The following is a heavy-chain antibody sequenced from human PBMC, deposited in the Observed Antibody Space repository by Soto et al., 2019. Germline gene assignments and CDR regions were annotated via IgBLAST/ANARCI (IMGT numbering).Heavy chain of an antibody. CDR3: AKGRGEMNWANYYGLDV. V-gene: IGHV3-30*18. CDR1: GFTFPRFG. D-gene: IGHD7-27*01. Sequence: PGGSLRLSCAASGFTFPRFGMHWVRQAPGKGLEWVALITYEGSQIYYADAVKGRFTISRDNGDNTLSLQMDNPRTEDTATYFCAKGRGEMNWANYYGLDVWGQGTTVTVSS. J-gene: IGHJ6*02. CDR2: ITYEGSQI.